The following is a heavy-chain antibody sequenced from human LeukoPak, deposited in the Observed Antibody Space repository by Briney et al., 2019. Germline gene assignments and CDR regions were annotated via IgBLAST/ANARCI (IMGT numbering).Heavy chain of an antibody. Sequence: SETLSLTCTVSGGSISSYYWSWIRQPPGKGLEWIGYIYYNGSTNYNPSLKSRVTISVDTSKNQFSLKLSSVTAADTAVYYCTRHLDGIAAYDYWGQGSLVTVSS. CDR2: IYYNGST. V-gene: IGHV4-59*01. CDR1: GGSISSYY. D-gene: IGHD6-13*01. J-gene: IGHJ4*02. CDR3: TRHLDGIAAYDY.